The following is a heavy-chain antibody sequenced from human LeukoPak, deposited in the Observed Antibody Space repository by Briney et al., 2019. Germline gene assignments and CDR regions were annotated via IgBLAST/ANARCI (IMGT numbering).Heavy chain of an antibody. V-gene: IGHV4-34*01. CDR3: ARRGLRYSIYYNWFDP. CDR2: INHSGST. J-gene: IGHJ5*02. CDR1: GGAFSGYY. Sequence: SETLSLTCAVYGGAFSGYYWSWIRQPPGKGLEWIGEINHSGSTNYNPSLKSRVTISVDTSKNQFSLKLSSVTAADTAVYYCARRGLRYSIYYNWFDPWGQGTLVTVSS. D-gene: IGHD6-13*01.